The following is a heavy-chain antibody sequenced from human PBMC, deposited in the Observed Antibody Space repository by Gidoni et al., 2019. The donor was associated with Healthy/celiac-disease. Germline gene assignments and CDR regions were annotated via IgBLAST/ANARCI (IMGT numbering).Heavy chain of an antibody. CDR1: GFTFGDYA. CDR2: IRSKAYGGTT. V-gene: IGHV3-49*05. D-gene: IGHD3-22*01. Sequence: EVQLVESGGGLVKPGRSLRLSCTASGFTFGDYAMSWFRQAPGKGLEWVGFIRSKAYGGTTEYAASVKGRFTISRDDSKSIAYLQMNSLKTEDTAVYYCTRDFRYYYDSSGYAIYPNYFDYWGQGTLVTVSS. CDR3: TRDFRYYYDSSGYAIYPNYFDY. J-gene: IGHJ4*02.